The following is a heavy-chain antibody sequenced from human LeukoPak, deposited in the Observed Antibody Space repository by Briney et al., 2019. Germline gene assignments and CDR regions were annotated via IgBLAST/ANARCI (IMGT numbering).Heavy chain of an antibody. Sequence: SETLSLTCAVYGGSFSGYYWSWIRQPPGKGLEWIGEINHSGSTNYNPSLTSRVTISVDTSKNQFSLKLSSVTAADTAVYYCARGGYVWGSYRHRTHMDVGGQGTTVTVSS. CDR3: ARGGYVWGSYRHRTHMDV. D-gene: IGHD3-16*02. CDR2: INHSGST. CDR1: GGSFSGYY. J-gene: IGHJ6*02. V-gene: IGHV4-34*01.